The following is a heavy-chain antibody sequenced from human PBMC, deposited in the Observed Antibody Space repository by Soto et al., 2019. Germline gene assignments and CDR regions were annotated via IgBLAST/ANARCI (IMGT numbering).Heavy chain of an antibody. CDR1: GYTFSNFA. V-gene: IGHV1-46*01. CDR3: ARDPEDYVRHTRVGYYYYGMDV. CDR2: INPSGGST. J-gene: IGHJ6*02. D-gene: IGHD3-10*02. Sequence: EASVKVSCKASGYTFSNFAMHWVRQAPGQRLEWMGIINPSGGSTSYAQKFQGRVTMTRDTSTSTVYMELSSLRSEDTAVYYCARDPEDYVRHTRVGYYYYGMDVWGQGTTVTVSS.